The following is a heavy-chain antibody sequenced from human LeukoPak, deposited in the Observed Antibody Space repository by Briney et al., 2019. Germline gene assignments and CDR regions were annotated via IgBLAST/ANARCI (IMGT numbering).Heavy chain of an antibody. Sequence: GGSLRLSCAASGFTFSSYAMNWVRQAPGKGLEWVSVISGSGGSTYYADSVKGRFTISRDNSKNTLFLQMNSLGAEDTAVYYCVKRSYSSTWYNWFDPWGQGTLVTVSS. CDR3: VKRSYSSTWYNWFDP. J-gene: IGHJ5*02. D-gene: IGHD6-13*01. V-gene: IGHV3-23*01. CDR1: GFTFSSYA. CDR2: ISGSGGST.